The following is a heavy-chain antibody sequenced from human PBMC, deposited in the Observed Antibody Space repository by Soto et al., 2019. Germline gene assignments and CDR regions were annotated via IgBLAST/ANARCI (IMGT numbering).Heavy chain of an antibody. J-gene: IGHJ6*02. Sequence: SEKVSCKASGFTFTSSAVQWVRQARGQRLEWIGWIVVGSGNTNYAQKFQERVTITRDMSTSTAYMELSSLRSEDTAVYYCAADRSGSYYIYGMDVWSQETTVTVSS. CDR1: GFTFTSSA. V-gene: IGHV1-58*01. CDR2: IVVGSGNT. D-gene: IGHD1-26*01. CDR3: AADRSGSYYIYGMDV.